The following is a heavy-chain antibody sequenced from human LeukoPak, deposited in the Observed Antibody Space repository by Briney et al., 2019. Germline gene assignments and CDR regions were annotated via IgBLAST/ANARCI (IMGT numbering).Heavy chain of an antibody. J-gene: IGHJ4*02. CDR1: GFTFSSYG. V-gene: IGHV3-30*19. D-gene: IGHD2-2*01. CDR2: ISYDGSNR. Sequence: GGSLRLSCAASGFTFSSYGMHWVRQAPGKGLEWVAVISYDGSNRYYADSVKGRFTISRDNSKNTLYLQMNSLRAEDTAVYYCARDDCSSTSCQLVYWGQGTLVTVSS. CDR3: ARDDCSSTSCQLVY.